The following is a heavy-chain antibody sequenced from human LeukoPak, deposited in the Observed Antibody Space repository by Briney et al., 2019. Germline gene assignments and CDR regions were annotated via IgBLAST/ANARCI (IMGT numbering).Heavy chain of an antibody. CDR3: ARGLLWFGELLQVDY. CDR1: GYTFTSYA. Sequence: GASVKVSCKASGYTFTSYAMNWVRQAPGQGLEWMGWINTNTGNPTYAQGFTGRFVFSLDTSVSTAYLQISSLMAEDTAVYYCARGLLWFGELLQVDYWGQGTLVTVSS. J-gene: IGHJ4*02. CDR2: INTNTGNP. V-gene: IGHV7-4-1*02. D-gene: IGHD3-10*01.